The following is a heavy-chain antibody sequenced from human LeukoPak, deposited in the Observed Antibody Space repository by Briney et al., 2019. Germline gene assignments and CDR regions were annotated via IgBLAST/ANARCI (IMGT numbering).Heavy chain of an antibody. CDR1: GFTFSSFW. V-gene: IGHV3-74*01. Sequence: SGGSLRLSCAASGFTFSSFWMHWVRQALGKGLVWVSRINSDGSSTSYADSVKGRFTISRDNAKNTLYLQMNTLRAEGTAVYYCARARGVWGSYLHTPSGYWGQGTLVTVSS. D-gene: IGHD3-16*02. CDR2: INSDGSST. J-gene: IGHJ4*02. CDR3: ARARGVWGSYLHTPSGY.